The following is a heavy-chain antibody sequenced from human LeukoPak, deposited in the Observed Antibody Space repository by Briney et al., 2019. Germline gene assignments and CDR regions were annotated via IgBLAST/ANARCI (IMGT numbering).Heavy chain of an antibody. CDR1: GYTFTSYY. CDR3: AKVGGHDYGDYPWYFDL. D-gene: IGHD4-17*01. Sequence: ASVKVSCKASGYTFTSYYMHWVRQAPGQGLEWMGIINPSGGSTSYAQKFQGRVTMTRDTSTSTVYMELSSLRSEDTAVYYCAKVGGHDYGDYPWYFDLWGRGTLVTVSS. CDR2: INPSGGST. V-gene: IGHV1-46*01. J-gene: IGHJ2*01.